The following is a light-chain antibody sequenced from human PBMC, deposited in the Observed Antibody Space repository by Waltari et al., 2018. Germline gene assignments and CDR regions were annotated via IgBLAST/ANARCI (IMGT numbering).Light chain of an antibody. CDR2: LGS. V-gene: IGKV2-28*01. J-gene: IGKJ3*01. CDR1: QSLPHSNGYNS. Sequence: DIVMTQSPLSLPVTPGEPASIPCRSSQSLPHSNGYNSLDWYLQKPGQSPQLLIYLGSNRASGVPDRFSGSGSGTDFTLKISRVEAEDVGVYYCMQALQTPFTFGPGTKVDIK. CDR3: MQALQTPFT.